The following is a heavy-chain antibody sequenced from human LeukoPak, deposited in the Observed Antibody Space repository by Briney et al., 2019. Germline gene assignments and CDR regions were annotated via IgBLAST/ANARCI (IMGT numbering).Heavy chain of an antibody. D-gene: IGHD3-10*01. CDR3: ARGDGSGSYLFDP. J-gene: IGHJ5*02. Sequence: SETLSLTCTVSGGSISSYYWSWIRQPPGKGLEWIGYIYYSGSTNYNPSLKSRVTISVDTSKNQFSLKLSSVTAADTAVYYCARGDGSGSYLFDPWGQGTLVTVSS. V-gene: IGHV4-59*12. CDR1: GGSISSYY. CDR2: IYYSGST.